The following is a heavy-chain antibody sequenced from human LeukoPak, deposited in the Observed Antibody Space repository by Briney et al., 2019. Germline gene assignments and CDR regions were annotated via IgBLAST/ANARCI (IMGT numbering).Heavy chain of an antibody. CDR2: IRHDASSQ. V-gene: IGHV3-30*02. D-gene: IGHD3-10*01. Sequence: GGSLGLSCAASGFSFSTYGMHWVRQAPGKGLEWVAFIRHDASSQYYADSVKGRFTISRDSSKDTLYLQMNSLRTEDTAVYFCAKDRLEFYGSARYYFDSWGQGSLVTVSS. CDR1: GFSFSTYG. CDR3: AKDRLEFYGSARYYFDS. J-gene: IGHJ4*02.